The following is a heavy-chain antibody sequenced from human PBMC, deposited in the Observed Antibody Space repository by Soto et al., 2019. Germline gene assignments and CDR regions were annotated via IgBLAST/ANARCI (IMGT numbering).Heavy chain of an antibody. CDR2: IYWDDDK. V-gene: IGHV2-5*02. CDR3: AHTIAVSSSWFVPIYY. CDR1: GFSLSTTGVG. D-gene: IGHD6-13*01. Sequence: QITLKESGPTLVKPTQTLTLTCTFSGFSLSTTGVGVSWISQPPGKALEWLAVIYWDDDKRYSPFLQSRLTITKDTSKNKVGHTMTNMDPVDTAAYYCAHTIAVSSSWFVPIYYWGQGTPVTVSS. J-gene: IGHJ4*02.